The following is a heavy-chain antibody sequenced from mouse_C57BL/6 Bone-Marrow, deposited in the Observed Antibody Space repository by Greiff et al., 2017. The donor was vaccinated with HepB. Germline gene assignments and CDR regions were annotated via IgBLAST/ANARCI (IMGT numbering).Heavy chain of an antibody. CDR1: GYAFSSSW. D-gene: IGHD1-1*01. Sequence: QVQLKESGPELVKPGASVKISCKASGYAFSSSWMNWVKQRPGKGLEWIGRIYPGDGDTNYNGKFKGKATLTADKSSSTAYMQLSSLTSEDSAVYCCARYTTVDFDYWGQGTTLTVSS. CDR2: IYPGDGDT. V-gene: IGHV1-82*01. J-gene: IGHJ2*01. CDR3: ARYTTVDFDY.